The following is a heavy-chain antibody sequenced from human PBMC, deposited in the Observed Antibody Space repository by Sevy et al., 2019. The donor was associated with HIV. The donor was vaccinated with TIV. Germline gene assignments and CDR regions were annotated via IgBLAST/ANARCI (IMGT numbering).Heavy chain of an antibody. CDR1: GFTFSKYS. J-gene: IGHJ4*02. CDR2: LSFGCGEI. CDR3: AREWCTKRQDY. Sequence: GGSRRLSCAASGFTFSKYSMSWVRQPPGKGMEWVTTLSFGCGEINYADSVKGRFTISRDNSKSSVYLQMNNLRPEDTSVYYCAREWCTKRQDYWGQGTLVTVSS. V-gene: IGHV3-23*01. D-gene: IGHD2-8*01.